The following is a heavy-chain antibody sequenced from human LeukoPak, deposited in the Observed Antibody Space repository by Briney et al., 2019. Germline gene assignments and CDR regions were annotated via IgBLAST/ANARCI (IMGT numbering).Heavy chain of an antibody. J-gene: IGHJ3*02. CDR3: TTASGSYYDDAFDI. CDR2: IKSKTDGGTT. D-gene: IGHD1-26*01. V-gene: IGHV3-15*01. CDR1: GFTFSNAW. Sequence: GGSLRLSCAASGFTFSNAWKSWVRQAPGKGLEWVGRIKSKTDGGTTDYAAPVKGRFTISRDDSKNTLYLQMNSLKTEDTAVYYCTTASGSYYDDAFDIWGQGTMVTVSS.